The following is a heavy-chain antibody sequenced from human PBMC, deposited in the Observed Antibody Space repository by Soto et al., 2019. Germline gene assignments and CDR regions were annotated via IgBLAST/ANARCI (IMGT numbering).Heavy chain of an antibody. V-gene: IGHV3-7*01. CDR2: IKQDGSEK. CDR3: ASLENSGSYYRGDAFDI. J-gene: IGHJ3*02. CDR1: GFTFSSYW. Sequence: GESLKISCAASGFTFSSYWMSWVRQAPGKGLEWVANIKQDGSEKYYVDSVKGRFTISRDNAKNSLYLQMNSLRAEDTALYYCASLENSGSYYRGDAFDIWGQGTMVTVSS. D-gene: IGHD1-26*01.